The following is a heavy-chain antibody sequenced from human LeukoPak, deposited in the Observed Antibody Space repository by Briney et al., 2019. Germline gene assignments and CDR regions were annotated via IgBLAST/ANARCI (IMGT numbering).Heavy chain of an antibody. J-gene: IGHJ4*02. V-gene: IGHV3-64*01. CDR1: GFTFSSYA. CDR3: ARVEYSSGWYGY. D-gene: IGHD6-19*01. Sequence: GGSLRLSCAASGFTFSSYAMHWVRQAPGKGLEYVSAISSNGGSTYYANSVKGRFTISRDNSKNTLYLQMGSLRAEDMAVYYCARVEYSSGWYGYWGQGTLSPSPQ. CDR2: ISSNGGST.